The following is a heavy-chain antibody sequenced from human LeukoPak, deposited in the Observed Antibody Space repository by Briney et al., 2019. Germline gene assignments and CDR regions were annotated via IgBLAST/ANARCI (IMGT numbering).Heavy chain of an antibody. CDR1: GFSFSSYG. CDR3: AKRYSGSWSIDY. CDR2: ISSDGSNK. Sequence: GGSLRLSCADSGFSFSSYGMHWVRQAPGKGLEWVAVISSDGSNKYYADSVKGRFTISRDNSRNTLYLQMNSLKPEDTAVYHYAKRYSGSWSIDYWGQGTLVTVSS. D-gene: IGHD6-13*01. V-gene: IGHV3-30*18. J-gene: IGHJ4*02.